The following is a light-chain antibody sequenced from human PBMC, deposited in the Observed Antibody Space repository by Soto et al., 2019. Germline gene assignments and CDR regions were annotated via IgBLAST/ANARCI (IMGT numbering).Light chain of an antibody. Sequence: EIVLTKSPAPLSLSPGARATLSCRASQSVSSYLAWYQQKPGQAPRLLIYDASNRSTGIPARFSGSGSGTDLTVTISSLEREDFAVYYCQQRSNWPTFGGGTKVEIK. CDR3: QQRSNWPT. CDR2: DAS. CDR1: QSVSSY. J-gene: IGKJ4*01. V-gene: IGKV3-11*01.